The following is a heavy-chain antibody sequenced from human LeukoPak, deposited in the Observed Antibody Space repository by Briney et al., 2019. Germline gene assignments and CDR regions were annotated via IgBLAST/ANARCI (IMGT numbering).Heavy chain of an antibody. D-gene: IGHD1-26*01. V-gene: IGHV3-23*01. CDR1: GFTFSSYW. CDR2: ISGSGGST. J-gene: IGHJ4*02. CDR3: AKPWEY. Sequence: GGSLRLSCAVSGFTFSSYWMHWVRQAPGKGLEWVSGISGSGGSTYYADSVKGRFTISRDNSKNTLYLQMNNLRAEDTALYYCAKPWEYWGQGTLVTVSS.